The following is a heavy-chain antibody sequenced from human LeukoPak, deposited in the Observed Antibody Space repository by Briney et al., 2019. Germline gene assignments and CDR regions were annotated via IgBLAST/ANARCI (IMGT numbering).Heavy chain of an antibody. D-gene: IGHD3-10*01. V-gene: IGHV1-18*04. CDR3: AREKYYYGSWSSYYFDY. CDR2: ISAYNGNT. J-gene: IGHJ4*02. CDR1: GYTFTSYG. Sequence: ASVKVSCKASGYTFTSYGISWVRQAPGQGLEWMGWISAYNGNTNYAQKLQGRVTMTTDTSTSTAYMELRSLRSDDTAVYYCAREKYYYGSWSSYYFDYWGQGTLVTVSS.